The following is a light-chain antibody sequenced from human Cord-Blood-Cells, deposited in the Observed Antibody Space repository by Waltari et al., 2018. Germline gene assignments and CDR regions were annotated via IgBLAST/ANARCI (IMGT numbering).Light chain of an antibody. V-gene: IGLV2-23*01. CDR3: CSYAGSSTWV. Sequence: SALTQTASVCGSPGQWLTISCTGERSAVGSYKVGSWYQQHPGKAPQLMIYESSKRPSGVYNRFAGSKSDKTSSLTIAGHQDEDAADYYCCSYAGSSTWVFGGGTKLTVL. J-gene: IGLJ3*02. CDR2: ESS. CDR1: RSAVGSYKV.